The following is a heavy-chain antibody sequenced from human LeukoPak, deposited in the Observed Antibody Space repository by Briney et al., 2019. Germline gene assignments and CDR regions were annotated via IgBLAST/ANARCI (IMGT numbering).Heavy chain of an antibody. D-gene: IGHD2-2*01. Sequence: SETLSLTCTVSGGSISSSSYYWGWIRQPPGKGLEWIGSIYYSGSTYYNSSLKSRVTISVDTSKNQFSLKLSSVTAADTAVYYCARRAGYCSSTSCYAGAFDIWGQGTMVTVSS. CDR1: GGSISSSSYY. CDR3: ARRAGYCSSTSCYAGAFDI. J-gene: IGHJ3*02. V-gene: IGHV4-39*01. CDR2: IYYSGST.